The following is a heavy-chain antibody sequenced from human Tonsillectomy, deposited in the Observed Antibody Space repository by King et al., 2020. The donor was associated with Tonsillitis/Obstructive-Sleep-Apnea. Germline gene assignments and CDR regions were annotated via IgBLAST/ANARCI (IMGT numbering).Heavy chain of an antibody. Sequence: VQLQQWGAGLLKPSETLSLTCAVYGGSFSGYYWSWIRQPPGKGLEGIGEINHSGSTNYNPSLKSRVTISVDTSKNQFSLKLSSVTAADTAVYYCARGDCSGGSCYFDYWGQGTLVTVSS. CDR3: ARGDCSGGSCYFDY. CDR2: INHSGST. V-gene: IGHV4-34*01. CDR1: GGSFSGYY. J-gene: IGHJ4*02. D-gene: IGHD2-15*01.